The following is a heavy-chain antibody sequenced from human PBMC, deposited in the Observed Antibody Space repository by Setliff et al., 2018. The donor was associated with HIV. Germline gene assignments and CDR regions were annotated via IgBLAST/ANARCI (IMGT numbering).Heavy chain of an antibody. CDR1: GGSISSGGYY. Sequence: SETLSLTCTVSGGSISSGGYYWSWIRQHPGKGLEWIGYIYYSGSTYYNPSLKSRVTISVDTSKNQFSLKLSSVTAADTAVYYCASSPIFGVAKGAFDIWGQGTMVTVSS. CDR3: ASSPIFGVAKGAFDI. D-gene: IGHD3-3*01. J-gene: IGHJ3*02. CDR2: IYYSGST. V-gene: IGHV4-31*03.